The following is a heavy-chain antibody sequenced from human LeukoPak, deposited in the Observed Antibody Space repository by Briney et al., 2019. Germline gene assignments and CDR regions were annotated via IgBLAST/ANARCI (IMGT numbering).Heavy chain of an antibody. J-gene: IGHJ4*02. CDR1: GYTFTSYG. D-gene: IGHD2-2*01. Sequence: GASVKVSCKASGYTFTSYGISWVRQAPGQGLEWMGWISAYNGNTNCAQKLQGRVTMTTDTSTSTAYMELRSLRSDDTAVYYCARDWVDIVVVPAAIRHDYWGQGTLVTVPS. CDR2: ISAYNGNT. V-gene: IGHV1-18*01. CDR3: ARDWVDIVVVPAAIRHDY.